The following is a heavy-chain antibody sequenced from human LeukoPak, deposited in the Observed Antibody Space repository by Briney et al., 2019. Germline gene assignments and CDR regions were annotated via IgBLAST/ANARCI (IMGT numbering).Heavy chain of an antibody. CDR1: GYTFTSYG. J-gene: IGHJ4*02. D-gene: IGHD3-22*01. V-gene: IGHV1-18*01. Sequence: GSSVTVSFKSSGYTFTSYGISWVRQPPAQGLEWMGCISAYNGNTNYAQKLQGRVTMTTDTSTSTAYMKLRSLRSDDTAVYYCARESGYYYDSSGYLFDYWGQGTLVTVSS. CDR2: ISAYNGNT. CDR3: ARESGYYYDSSGYLFDY.